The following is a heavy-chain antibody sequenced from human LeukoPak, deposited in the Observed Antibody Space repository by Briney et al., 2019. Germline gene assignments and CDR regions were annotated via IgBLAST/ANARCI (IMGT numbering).Heavy chain of an antibody. CDR2: IKWNGGST. CDR3: ARAGDDYVWGSYRPIDY. CDR1: GFTFDDYG. Sequence: TGGSLRLSCAASGFTFDDYGMSWVRQAPGKGLEWVSGIKWNGGSTGYADSVKGRFTISRDNAKNSLYLQMNSLRAEDTALYYCARAGDDYVWGSYRPIDYWGQGTLVTVSS. D-gene: IGHD3-16*02. V-gene: IGHV3-20*04. J-gene: IGHJ4*02.